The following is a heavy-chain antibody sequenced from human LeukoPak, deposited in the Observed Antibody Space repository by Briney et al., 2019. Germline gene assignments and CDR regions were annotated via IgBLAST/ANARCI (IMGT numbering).Heavy chain of an antibody. CDR2: IGGDGRT. Sequence: GGSLRLSCAASGFTVSTNAMSWVRQAPGRGLEWVSGIGGDGRTHYADSVRGRFSIFRDNSKNTLYLQMNSLRAEDTAVYYCARERYSSSSVYFDYWGQGTLVTVSS. V-gene: IGHV3-23*01. D-gene: IGHD6-6*01. J-gene: IGHJ4*02. CDR1: GFTVSTNA. CDR3: ARERYSSSSVYFDY.